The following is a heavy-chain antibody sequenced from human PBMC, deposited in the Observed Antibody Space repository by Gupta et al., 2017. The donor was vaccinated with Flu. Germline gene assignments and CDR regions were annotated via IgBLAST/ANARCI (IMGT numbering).Heavy chain of an antibody. CDR2: IDPSDSYT. CDR3: ARLTSTVLGYCSGGSCYSGDFDY. D-gene: IGHD2-15*01. V-gene: IGHV5-10-1*01. CDR1: GYSFTGYW. J-gene: IGHJ4*02. Sequence: EVQLLQSGAEVKKPGESLRISCTGSGYSFTGYWSSLARQMRGKGTERMGRIDPSDSYTTYSPSFQGNVTISADRSISTAYLQWSSLKASDTAMYYCARLTSTVLGYCSGGSCYSGDFDYWGQGTLVTVSS.